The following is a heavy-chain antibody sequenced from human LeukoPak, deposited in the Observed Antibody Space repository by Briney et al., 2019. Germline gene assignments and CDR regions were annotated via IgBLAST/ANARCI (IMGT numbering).Heavy chain of an antibody. Sequence: GGSLRLSCSASGFTFSTYWMSWVRQAPGKGLEWVATISFDGKKTYFGDSVKGRFTISRDNSKNTLYLQMDSLKIEDTAIYYCAKEQGKSVYFDSWGQGALVTVSS. D-gene: IGHD3-3*01. V-gene: IGHV3-30*18. CDR2: ISFDGKKT. CDR3: AKEQGKSVYFDS. J-gene: IGHJ4*02. CDR1: GFTFSTYW.